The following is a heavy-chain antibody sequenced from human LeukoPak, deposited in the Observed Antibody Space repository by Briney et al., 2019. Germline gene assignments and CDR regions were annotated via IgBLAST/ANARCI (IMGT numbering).Heavy chain of an antibody. J-gene: IGHJ5*02. D-gene: IGHD1-26*01. Sequence: SETLSLTCTVSGGSISSYYWTWIRQPPGKGLEWIGYIYYNGSINYSPSLKSRVTTSVDRSKNQFSLDLTSVTAADTAVYFCARELVGATANWFDPWGQGTLVTVSS. CDR1: GGSISSYY. CDR3: ARELVGATANWFDP. V-gene: IGHV4-59*01. CDR2: IYYNGSI.